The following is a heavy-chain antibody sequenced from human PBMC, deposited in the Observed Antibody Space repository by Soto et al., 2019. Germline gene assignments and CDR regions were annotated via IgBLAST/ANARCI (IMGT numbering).Heavy chain of an antibody. CDR1: GFTFSSYA. Sequence: EVQLLESGGGLVQPGGSLRLSCAASGFTFSSYAMSWVRQAPGKGLEWVSAISGSGGSTYYADSVKGRFTISRDNYKNTLYLQMNSLRAEDTAVYYCAKTPMIVVVQNYFDYWGQGTLVTVSS. V-gene: IGHV3-23*01. J-gene: IGHJ4*02. D-gene: IGHD3-22*01. CDR3: AKTPMIVVVQNYFDY. CDR2: ISGSGGST.